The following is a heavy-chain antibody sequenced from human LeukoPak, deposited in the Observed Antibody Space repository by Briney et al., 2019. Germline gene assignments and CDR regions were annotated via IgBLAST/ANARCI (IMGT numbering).Heavy chain of an antibody. CDR2: ISSSGSTI. CDR3: ARDWDYYDSSGYLGYYFDY. CDR1: GFTFSDHY. D-gene: IGHD3-22*01. V-gene: IGHV3-11*01. J-gene: IGHJ4*02. Sequence: PGGSLRLSCAASGFTFSDHYMSWIRQAPGKGLEWVSYISSSGSTIYYADSVKGRFTISRDNAKNSLYLQMNSLRAEDTAVYYCARDWDYYDSSGYLGYYFDYWGQGTLVTVSS.